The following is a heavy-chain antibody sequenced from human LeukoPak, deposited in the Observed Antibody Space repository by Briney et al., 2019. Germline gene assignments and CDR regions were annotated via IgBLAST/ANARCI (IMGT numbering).Heavy chain of an antibody. V-gene: IGHV3-7*01. CDR2: IKLDGSEK. D-gene: IGHD3-3*01. J-gene: IGHJ4*02. CDR3: ARGGGDY. Sequence: GGSLRLSCAASGLTFSRYAMSWVRQAPGKGLEWVANIKLDGSEKYYVDSVKGRFTISRDNAENSLYLQMNSLRAEDTAVYYCARGGGDYWGRGTPVTVSS. CDR1: GLTFSRYA.